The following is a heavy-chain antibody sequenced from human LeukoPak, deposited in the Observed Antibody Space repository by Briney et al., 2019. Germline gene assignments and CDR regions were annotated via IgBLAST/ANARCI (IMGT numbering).Heavy chain of an antibody. CDR1: GFTFSNAW. CDR2: IFPGDSDT. Sequence: KPGGSLRLSCAASGFTFSNAWIGWVRQMPGKGLEWMGIIFPGDSDTRYSPSFQGQVTISADKSISTAYLQWSSLKASDTAMYYCARPKGYCSGGSCYPYFDYWGQGTLVTVSS. CDR3: ARPKGYCSGGSCYPYFDY. V-gene: IGHV5-51*01. J-gene: IGHJ4*02. D-gene: IGHD2-15*01.